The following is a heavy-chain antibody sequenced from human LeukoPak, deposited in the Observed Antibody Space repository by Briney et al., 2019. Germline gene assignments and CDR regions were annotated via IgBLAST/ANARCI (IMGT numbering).Heavy chain of an antibody. D-gene: IGHD3-22*01. CDR1: GFTFSSYE. Sequence: PGGSLRLSCAASGFTFSSYEMNWVRQAPGEGLEWVSYISSSGSTIYYAASVKGRFTISRDNAKNSLYLQMNSLRAEDTAVYYCARDRAAYDSSGYYPREYYYMDVWGKGTTVTVSS. V-gene: IGHV3-48*03. CDR3: ARDRAAYDSSGYYPREYYYMDV. J-gene: IGHJ6*03. CDR2: ISSSGSTI.